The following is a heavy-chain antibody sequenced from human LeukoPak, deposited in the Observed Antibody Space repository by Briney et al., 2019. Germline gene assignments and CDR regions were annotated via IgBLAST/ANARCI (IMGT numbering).Heavy chain of an antibody. CDR2: IIPIFGTA. Sequence: GASVKVSCKASGGTFSSYAISWVRQAPGQGLEWMGGIIPIFGTANYAQKFQGRVTMTRDTSISTAYMELSRLRSDDTAVYYCARERSYCGGDCGDFDYWGQGTLVTVSS. CDR3: ARERSYCGGDCGDFDY. D-gene: IGHD2-21*02. CDR1: GGTFSSYA. J-gene: IGHJ4*02. V-gene: IGHV1-69*05.